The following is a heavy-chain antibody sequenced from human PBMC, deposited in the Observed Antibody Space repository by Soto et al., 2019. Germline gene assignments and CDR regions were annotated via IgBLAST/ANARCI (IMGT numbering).Heavy chain of an antibody. CDR3: ARVLVGGTYVADTYYYSYGMDV. D-gene: IGHD1-26*01. J-gene: IGHJ6*02. V-gene: IGHV3-48*02. CDR2: ISSSSISV. CDR1: GFTFNSYS. Sequence: EVQLVESGGGLVQRGGSLRLSCAVSGFTFNSYSMNWVRQAPGKGLEWVSYISSSSISVYYADSVKGRFTISRDNAGNSLYLHMNTLRDEDTAVYYCARVLVGGTYVADTYYYSYGMDVWGQGTTVIVSS.